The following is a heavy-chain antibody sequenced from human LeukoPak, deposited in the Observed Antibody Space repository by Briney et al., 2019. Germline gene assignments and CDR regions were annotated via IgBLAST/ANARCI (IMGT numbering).Heavy chain of an antibody. CDR2: IRFNGNT. J-gene: IGHJ5*02. D-gene: IGHD2/OR15-2a*01. V-gene: IGHV4-4*07. CDR3: ARDRGGNSWYNWYDA. Sequence: PSETLSLTCTVSGDSITTNHWSWIRQPAGKGLEWISRIRFNGNTDYNPSLKSRLTTSIDTPRNQFSLKLHSVTAADTAVYYCARDRGGNSWYNWYDAWGPGTLVTVSS. CDR1: GDSITTNH.